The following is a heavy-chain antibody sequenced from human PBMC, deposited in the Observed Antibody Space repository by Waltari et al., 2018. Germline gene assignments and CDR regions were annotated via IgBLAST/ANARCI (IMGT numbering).Heavy chain of an antibody. CDR2: VWHDRSYK. CDR3: AKDGSASRLVRYYLDH. V-gene: IGHV3-33*06. CDR1: GFSFNNYA. J-gene: IGHJ4*02. Sequence: QVHLVESGGGVVQPGGSLRLSCAASGFSFNNYAMHWVRQAPGKWLLWVAVVWHDRSYKFYADSVKGRFTISRDNSKNTLYFQMNSLRAEDTAMYYCAKDGSASRLVRYYLDHWGPGTLVTVSS. D-gene: IGHD2-8*02.